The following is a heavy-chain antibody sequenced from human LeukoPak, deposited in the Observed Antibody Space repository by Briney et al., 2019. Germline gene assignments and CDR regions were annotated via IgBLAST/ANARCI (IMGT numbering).Heavy chain of an antibody. Sequence: ASVRVSCKASGYTFTSYAMHWVRQAPGQRLEWMGWINAGNGNTKYSQKFQGRVTITRDTSASTAYMELSSLRSEDTAVYYCARGLMARYFDYWGQGTLVTVSS. J-gene: IGHJ4*02. CDR2: INAGNGNT. CDR3: ARGLMARYFDY. CDR1: GYTFTSYA. D-gene: IGHD5-24*01. V-gene: IGHV1-3*01.